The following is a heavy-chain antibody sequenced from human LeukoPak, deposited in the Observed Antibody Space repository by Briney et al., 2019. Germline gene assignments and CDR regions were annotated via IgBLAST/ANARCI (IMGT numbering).Heavy chain of an antibody. J-gene: IGHJ4*02. V-gene: IGHV3-33*01. Sequence: PGGSLRFSCAASGFTFSHCGMHWVRQAPGKGLEWVALIWNDGSKKYYSDSVNGRFTVSRDNSKDTLYLQMNMVRAEDTALYYCARDLTTYFDYWGPGTLVTVSS. CDR3: ARDLTTYFDY. D-gene: IGHD3-9*01. CDR2: IWNDGSKK. CDR1: GFTFSHCG.